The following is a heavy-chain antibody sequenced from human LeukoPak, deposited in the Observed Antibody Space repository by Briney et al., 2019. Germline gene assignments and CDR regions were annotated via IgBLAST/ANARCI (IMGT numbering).Heavy chain of an antibody. Sequence: GGSLRLSCAASGFSVSNNYMSWVRQAPGRGLEWVSAIYSGGNTHYADSVRGRFTISRDNSKNTLYLQMDRLSDEDTAIYYCARDPSPFHSWGQGTLVTVPS. CDR2: IYSGGNT. J-gene: IGHJ4*02. CDR1: GFSVSNNY. CDR3: ARDPSPFHS. V-gene: IGHV3-53*01.